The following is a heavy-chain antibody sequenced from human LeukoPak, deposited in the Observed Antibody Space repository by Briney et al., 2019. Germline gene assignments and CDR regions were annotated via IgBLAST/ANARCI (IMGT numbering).Heavy chain of an antibody. CDR2: ISAYNGNT. CDR3: ARERITGAFDY. Sequence: ASVKVSCKASGYTFTSYGISRVRQAPGQGLEWMGWISAYNGNTNYAQKLQGRVTMTTDTSTRTAYMDRRSLRSDDTAVYYCARERITGAFDYWGQGTLVTVSS. D-gene: IGHD1-20*01. CDR1: GYTFTSYG. J-gene: IGHJ4*02. V-gene: IGHV1-18*01.